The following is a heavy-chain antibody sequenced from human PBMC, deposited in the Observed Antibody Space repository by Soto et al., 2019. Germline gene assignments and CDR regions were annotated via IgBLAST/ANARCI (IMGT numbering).Heavy chain of an antibody. CDR1: GGTFFNFA. D-gene: IGHD2-2*01. J-gene: IGHJ6*02. V-gene: IGHV1-69*01. Sequence: QVQLVQSGAEVKNPGSSVKVSCKASGGTFFNFAVNWVRQAPGQGLEWMGGRIPMLSSANYAQKFQGRVTISADESTSTSYMELSSLTSDDTAVYYCARLSPKYCSSTTCYMDVWGQGTTVTVSS. CDR3: ARLSPKYCSSTTCYMDV. CDR2: RIPMLSSA.